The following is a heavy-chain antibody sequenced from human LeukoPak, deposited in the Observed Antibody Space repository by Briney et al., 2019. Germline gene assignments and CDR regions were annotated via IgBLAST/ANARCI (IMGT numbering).Heavy chain of an antibody. CDR1: GGSISSGDYY. D-gene: IGHD3-16*01. CDR3: ARVFPVMITFGGVTSADAFDI. Sequence: SQTLSLTCTVSGGSISSGDYYWSWIRQPPGKGLEWIGYIYYSGSTYYNPSLKSRVTISVDTSKNQFSLKLSSVTAADTAVYYCARVFPVMITFGGVTSADAFDIWGQGTMVTVSS. J-gene: IGHJ3*02. CDR2: IYYSGST. V-gene: IGHV4-30-4*01.